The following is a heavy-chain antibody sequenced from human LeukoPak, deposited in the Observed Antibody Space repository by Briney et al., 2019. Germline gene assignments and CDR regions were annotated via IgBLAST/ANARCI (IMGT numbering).Heavy chain of an antibody. J-gene: IGHJ5*02. CDR1: GFTFSDYY. CDR3: ARDRAKGPGWFDP. Sequence: GGSPRLSCAASGFTFSDYYMSWNRQAPGKGLEWVSYISSSSSYTNYADSVKGRFTISRDNAKNSLYLQMNSLRAEDTAVYYCARDRAKGPGWFDPWGQGTLVTVSS. V-gene: IGHV3-11*06. CDR2: ISSSSSYT.